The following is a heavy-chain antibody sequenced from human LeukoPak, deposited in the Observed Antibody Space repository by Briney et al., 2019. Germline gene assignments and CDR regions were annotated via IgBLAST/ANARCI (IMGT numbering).Heavy chain of an antibody. CDR2: INHSGST. D-gene: IGHD3-10*01. CDR3: PRGLGSPESPPDGSGSSPQFDP. Sequence: TASGTLSLTCTGSGVSMSRYYLSWIRQPPGKGLEGMGEINHSGSTKYKQSLKSRCTISVDPSKHQFSLNLRSVPDAATAVYYCPRGLGSPESPPDGSGSSPQFDPSRQGTLATVSS. J-gene: IGHJ5*02. CDR1: GVSMSRYY. V-gene: IGHV4-34*01.